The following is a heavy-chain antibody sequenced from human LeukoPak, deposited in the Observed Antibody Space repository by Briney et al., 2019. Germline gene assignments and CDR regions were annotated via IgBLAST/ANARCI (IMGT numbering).Heavy chain of an antibody. CDR2: IRSRGGTI. CDR3: ARDFGRWFLDY. V-gene: IGHV3-48*03. D-gene: IGHD4-23*01. Sequence: PGGSLRLSCAASGFTVNNAWMSWVRQAPGKGLEWVSYIRSRGGTIYYADSVKGRFTISRDNAKNSLYLQMNSLRAEDTAVYYCARDFGRWFLDYWGQGTLVTVSS. J-gene: IGHJ4*02. CDR1: GFTVNNAW.